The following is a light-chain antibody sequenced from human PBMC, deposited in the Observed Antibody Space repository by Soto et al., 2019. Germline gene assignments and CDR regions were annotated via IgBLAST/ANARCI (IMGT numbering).Light chain of an antibody. Sequence: QAVVTQEPSFXXXPGGTVTLTCGLSSGSVSASYGPSWYQQTPGQAPRRLIYSAYTRSSGVPDRFSGSILGNKAALTITGAQADDESDYYCVLYLGSGIWVFGGGTKLTVL. CDR3: VLYLGSGIWV. CDR2: SAY. V-gene: IGLV8-61*01. J-gene: IGLJ3*02. CDR1: SGSVSASYG.